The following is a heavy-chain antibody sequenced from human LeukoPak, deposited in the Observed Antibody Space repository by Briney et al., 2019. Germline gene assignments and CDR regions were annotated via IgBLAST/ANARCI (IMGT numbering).Heavy chain of an antibody. CDR1: GGSISSYY. J-gene: IGHJ3*02. CDR2: IYYSGST. Sequence: SETLSLTCTVSGGSISSYYWSWIRQPPGKGLEWIGYIYYSGSTNYNPSLKSRVTISVDTSKNQFSLKLSSVTAADTAVYYCAGNYYDSSGYSDAFDIWGQGTMVTVSS. CDR3: AGNYYDSSGYSDAFDI. D-gene: IGHD3-22*01. V-gene: IGHV4-59*01.